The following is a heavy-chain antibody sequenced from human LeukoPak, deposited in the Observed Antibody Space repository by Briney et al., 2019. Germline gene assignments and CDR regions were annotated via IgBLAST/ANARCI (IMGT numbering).Heavy chain of an antibody. Sequence: GSVKVSCESSGYTFTCYDINWVRQATGQGLEWMGWMNPNSGNTGYAQKFQGRVTMTRNTSISTAYMELRSVRSEDTAVYYCARARGYYYGSGTRGYYYYYGMDVWGQGTTVTVSS. D-gene: IGHD3-10*01. J-gene: IGHJ6*02. CDR3: ARARGYYYGSGTRGYYYYYGMDV. CDR2: MNPNSGNT. CDR1: GYTFTCYD. V-gene: IGHV1-8*01.